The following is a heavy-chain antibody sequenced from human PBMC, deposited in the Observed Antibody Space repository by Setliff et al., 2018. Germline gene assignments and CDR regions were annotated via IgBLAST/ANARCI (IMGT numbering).Heavy chain of an antibody. V-gene: IGHV4-61*09. CDR3: ARQRRIWNDLDYFDY. J-gene: IGHJ4*02. CDR2: IYSSGNI. CDR1: GGSISSGTFY. Sequence: TLSLTCTVSGGSISSGTFYWTWLRQPAGKGLEWIGHIYSSGNINYNPSLVSRVTISIDTSKSQFSLGLSSVTAADTAVYYCARQRRIWNDLDYFDYWGQGTLVTVSS. D-gene: IGHD1-1*01.